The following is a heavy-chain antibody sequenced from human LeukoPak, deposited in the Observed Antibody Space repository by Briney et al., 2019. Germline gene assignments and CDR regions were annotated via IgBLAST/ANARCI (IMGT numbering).Heavy chain of an antibody. J-gene: IGHJ3*02. D-gene: IGHD1-26*01. CDR3: ARERAVGATAAFDI. V-gene: IGHV3-66*01. CDR2: IYSGGST. CDR1: GFTFSNAW. Sequence: PGGSLRLSCAASGFTFSNAWMSWVRQAPGKGLEWVSVIYSGGSTYYADSVKGRFTISRDNSKNTLYLQMNSLRAEDTAVYYCARERAVGATAAFDIWGQGTMVTVSS.